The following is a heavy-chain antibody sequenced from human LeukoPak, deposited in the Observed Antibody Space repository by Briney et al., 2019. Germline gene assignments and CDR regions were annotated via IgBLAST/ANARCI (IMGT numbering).Heavy chain of an antibody. CDR3: ATTHAAGAVANWFDP. J-gene: IGHJ5*02. CDR1: GYTFTGYY. Sequence: ASVKVSCKASGYTFTGYYIHWVRQAPGQGLEWMGGINPNTGGTNYAQRFQVRVTMTRDTYISTAYMELSRLTSDDTAVYYCATTHAAGAVANWFDPWGQGTLVTVSS. CDR2: INPNTGGT. V-gene: IGHV1-2*02. D-gene: IGHD4/OR15-4a*01.